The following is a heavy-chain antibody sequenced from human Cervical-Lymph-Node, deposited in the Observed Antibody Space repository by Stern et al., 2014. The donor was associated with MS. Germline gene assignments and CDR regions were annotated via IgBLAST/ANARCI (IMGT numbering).Heavy chain of an antibody. CDR1: GGSISSSSYY. Sequence: VQLQESGPGLVKPSETLSLTCTVSGGSISSSSYYWGWIRQPPGKGLEWIGSIYYSGSTYYNPSLKSRVTISVDTSKNTFYLKLTSVTAADTAVYYCARHENFFFDYWGQGTLVTVSS. CDR3: ARHENFFFDY. D-gene: IGHD2/OR15-2a*01. CDR2: IYYSGST. J-gene: IGHJ4*02. V-gene: IGHV4-39*01.